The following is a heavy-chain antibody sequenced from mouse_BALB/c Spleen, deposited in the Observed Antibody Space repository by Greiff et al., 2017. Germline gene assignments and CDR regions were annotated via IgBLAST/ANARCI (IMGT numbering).Heavy chain of an antibody. CDR1: GFAFSSYD. Sequence: DVMLVESGGGLVKPGGYLKLSCAASGFAFSSYDMSWVRQTPEKRLEWVAYISSGGGSTYYPDTVKGRFTISRDNAKNTLYLQMSSLKSEDTAMYYCARHIYYDYNAGMDYWGQGTSVTVSS. CDR3: ARHIYYDYNAGMDY. CDR2: ISSGGGST. J-gene: IGHJ4*01. V-gene: IGHV5-12-1*01. D-gene: IGHD2-4*01.